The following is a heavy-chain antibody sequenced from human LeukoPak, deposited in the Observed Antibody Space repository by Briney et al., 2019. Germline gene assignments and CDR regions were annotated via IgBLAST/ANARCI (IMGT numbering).Heavy chain of an antibody. CDR2: IRQDGDTK. CDR1: GFPFNAYW. D-gene: IGHD6-13*01. J-gene: IGHJ4*02. CDR3: ARSLPYGTTWYGRSDF. Sequence: GGSLRLSCAASGFPFNAYWMTWVSQAPGKGLEWVANIRQDGDTKYYVDSVKGRFTISRDNAMNSLYLQMNSLRAEDTAIYYCARSLPYGTTWYGRSDFWGQGTLVTVSS. V-gene: IGHV3-7*03.